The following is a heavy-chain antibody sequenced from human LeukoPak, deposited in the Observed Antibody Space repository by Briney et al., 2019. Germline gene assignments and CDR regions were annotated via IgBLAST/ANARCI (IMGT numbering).Heavy chain of an antibody. CDR1: GYTFTGYY. Sequence: ASVKVSCKASGYTFTGYYMHWVRQAPGQGLEWMGWINPNSGGTNYAQKFQGRVTMTRDTSISTAYMELSRLRSDDAAVYYCARAGDYGGKDPSPYYYYYYYMDVWGKGTTVTVSS. CDR2: INPNSGGT. J-gene: IGHJ6*03. V-gene: IGHV1-2*02. CDR3: ARAGDYGGKDPSPYYYYYYYMDV. D-gene: IGHD4-23*01.